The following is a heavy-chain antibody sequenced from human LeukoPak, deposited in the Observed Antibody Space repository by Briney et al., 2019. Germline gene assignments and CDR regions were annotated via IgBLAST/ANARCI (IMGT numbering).Heavy chain of an antibody. CDR2: IYYSGST. D-gene: IGHD2-8*01. Sequence: SETLSLTCTVSGGSISSSSYYWGWIRQPPGKGLEWIGSIYYSGSTYYNPSLKSRVTISVDTSKNQFSLKLSSVTAADTAVYYCARQLMVYAIHPDYWGQGTLVTVSS. V-gene: IGHV4-39*01. CDR3: ARQLMVYAIHPDY. CDR1: GGSISSSSYY. J-gene: IGHJ4*02.